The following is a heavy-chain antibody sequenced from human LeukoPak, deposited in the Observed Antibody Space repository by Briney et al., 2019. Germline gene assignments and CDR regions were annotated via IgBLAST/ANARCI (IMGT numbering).Heavy chain of an antibody. J-gene: IGHJ6*03. V-gene: IGHV3-66*01. CDR3: ARYAGYCSSTSCYYMDV. D-gene: IGHD2-2*01. Sequence: EGSLRLSCAASGFTVSSNYMSWVRQAPGKGLEWVSVIYSGGSTYYADSVKGRFTISRDNAKNSLYLQMNSLRAEDTAVYYCARYAGYCSSTSCYYMDVWGKGTTVTVSS. CDR2: IYSGGST. CDR1: GFTVSSNY.